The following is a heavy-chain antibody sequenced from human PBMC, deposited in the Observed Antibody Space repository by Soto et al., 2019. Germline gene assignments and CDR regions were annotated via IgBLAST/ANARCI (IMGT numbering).Heavy chain of an antibody. D-gene: IGHD3-3*01. CDR3: AKVYLGATIFGVVIDY. CDR2: ISGSGGST. V-gene: IGHV3-23*01. CDR1: GFTFSSYA. J-gene: IGHJ4*02. Sequence: GGSPRLSCAASGFTFSSYAMSWVRQAPGKGLEWVSAISGSGGSTYYADSVKGRFTISRDNSKNTLYLQMNSLRAEDTAVYYCAKVYLGATIFGVVIDYWGQGTLVTVSS.